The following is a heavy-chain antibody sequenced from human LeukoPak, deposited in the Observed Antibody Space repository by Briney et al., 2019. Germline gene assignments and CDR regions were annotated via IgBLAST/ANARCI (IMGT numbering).Heavy chain of an antibody. CDR1: GFTFSDYY. Sequence: GGSLRLSCAASGFTFSDYYMSWIRQAPGKGLEWMTSIRSDGSTKYYADSVKGRFTISRDNSKNTLYLQMNSLRAEDTAVYYCAKGSFSSSSDYWGQGTLVTVSS. J-gene: IGHJ4*02. CDR2: IRSDGSTK. V-gene: IGHV3-30*02. D-gene: IGHD6-6*01. CDR3: AKGSFSSSSDY.